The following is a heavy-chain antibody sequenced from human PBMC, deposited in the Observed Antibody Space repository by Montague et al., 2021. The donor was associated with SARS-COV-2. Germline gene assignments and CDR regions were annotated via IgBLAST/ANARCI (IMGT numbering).Heavy chain of an antibody. V-gene: IGHV3-66*01. J-gene: IGHJ5*02. CDR3: ARFGSVRGEDWFDP. CDR2: IYSGGST. Sequence: SLRLSCSASGFTVSSNSMSWVRQAPGKGLEWVSVIYSGGSTYYAXSVKGRFTISRDNSKNTLYLQMNSLRAEDTAVYYCARFGSVRGEDWFDPWGQGTLVTVAS. D-gene: IGHD3-10*01. CDR1: GFTVSSNS.